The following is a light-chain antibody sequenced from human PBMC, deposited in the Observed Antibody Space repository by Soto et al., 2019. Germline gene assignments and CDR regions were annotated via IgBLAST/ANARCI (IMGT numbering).Light chain of an antibody. CDR3: QKYNNWPPIT. J-gene: IGKJ5*01. V-gene: IGKV3-15*01. CDR2: GAS. Sequence: EIVMTQSPATLSVSPGERATLSCRASQSVSSNLAWYLQKPGQAPRLLIYGASTRATGIPARFSGSGSGTEFNLTIISLQSEDFAVYYCQKYNNWPPITFGQGTRLEIK. CDR1: QSVSSN.